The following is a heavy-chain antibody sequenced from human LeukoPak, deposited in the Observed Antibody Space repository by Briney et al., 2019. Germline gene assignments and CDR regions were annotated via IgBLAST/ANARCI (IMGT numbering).Heavy chain of an antibody. CDR2: ISANNGNT. Sequence: ASVKVSCKASGYTFTGYYMQWVRQAPGQGLEWMGWISANNGNTNYAQKLQGRVTMTTDTSTSTAYMELRSLRSDDTAVYYCARGDSGYDFAPFDYWGQGTLVTVSS. CDR3: ARGDSGYDFAPFDY. D-gene: IGHD5-12*01. CDR1: GYTFTGYY. V-gene: IGHV1-18*04. J-gene: IGHJ4*02.